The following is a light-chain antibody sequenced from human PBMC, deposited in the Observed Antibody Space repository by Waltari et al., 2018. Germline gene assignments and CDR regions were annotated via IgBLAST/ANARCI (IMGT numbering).Light chain of an antibody. CDR3: QQLHSYPHT. CDR2: AGS. J-gene: IGKJ2*01. Sequence: DIQLTQSPSFPSAVAGDRVTITCRARQDISIFLARDQQTPGKAPKLLSFAGSDLQSGVPSRFSCTGCGTEFALTISSLRPEYFATYDCQQLHSYPHTFGQGTTLAIK. CDR1: QDISIF. V-gene: IGKV1-9*01.